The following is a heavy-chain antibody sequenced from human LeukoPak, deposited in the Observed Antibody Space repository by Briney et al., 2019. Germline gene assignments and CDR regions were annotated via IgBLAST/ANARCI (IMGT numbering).Heavy chain of an antibody. CDR3: ARDGRTGSGYDLGY. CDR1: GFIFSRYG. V-gene: IGHV3-23*01. J-gene: IGHJ4*02. CDR2: ISGSGGTT. D-gene: IGHD5-12*01. Sequence: PGGTLRLSCAASGFIFSRYGMSWVRQAPGKGLEWVSAISGSGGTTYYADSVKGRFTVSRDNSKNTVYLQITSVRAEDTAVYYCARDGRTGSGYDLGYWGQGTLVTVSS.